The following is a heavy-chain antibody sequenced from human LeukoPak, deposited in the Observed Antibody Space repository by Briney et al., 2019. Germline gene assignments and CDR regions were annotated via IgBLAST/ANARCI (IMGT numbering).Heavy chain of an antibody. CDR1: GFTFSSYS. CDR2: ISSSSSYI. D-gene: IGHD2-2*02. Sequence: GGSLRLSCAASGFTFSSYSMNWVRQAPGKGLEWVSSISSSSSYIYYADSVKGRFTISRDNAKNSLYLQMNSLRADDTAVYYCARTHCSSTSCYSHNWFDPWGQGTLVTVSS. J-gene: IGHJ5*02. V-gene: IGHV3-21*01. CDR3: ARTHCSSTSCYSHNWFDP.